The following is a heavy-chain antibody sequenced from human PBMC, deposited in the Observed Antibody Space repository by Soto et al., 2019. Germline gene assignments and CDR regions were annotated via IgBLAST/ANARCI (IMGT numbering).Heavy chain of an antibody. CDR3: AKGAAAGFYYGMDV. CDR1: GFTFSSYG. V-gene: IGHV3-30*18. J-gene: IGHJ6*02. Sequence: PGGSLRLSCAASGFTFSSYGMHWVRQAPGKGLEWVAVISYDGSNKYYADSVKGRFTISRDNSKNTLYLQMNSLRAEDTAVYYCAKGAAAGFYYGMDVWGQGTTDTVSS. CDR2: ISYDGSNK. D-gene: IGHD6-13*01.